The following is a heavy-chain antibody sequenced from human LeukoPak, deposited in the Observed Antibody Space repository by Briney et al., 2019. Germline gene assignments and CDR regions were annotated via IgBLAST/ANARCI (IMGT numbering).Heavy chain of an antibody. CDR1: GFTFSSYW. D-gene: IGHD3-22*01. V-gene: IGHV3-7*01. Sequence: GGSLRLSCAASGFTFSSYWMSWVRQAPGKGLEWVANIKQDGSEKYYVDSVKGRFTISRDNAKNSLYLQMNSLRAEDTAVYCCARDYGEYYYDSSGYYGGFDYWGQGTLATVSS. CDR3: ARDYGEYYYDSSGYYGGFDY. J-gene: IGHJ4*02. CDR2: IKQDGSEK.